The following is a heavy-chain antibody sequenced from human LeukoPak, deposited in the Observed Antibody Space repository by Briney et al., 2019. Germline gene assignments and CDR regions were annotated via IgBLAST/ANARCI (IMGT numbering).Heavy chain of an antibody. CDR3: TKGGRWELPYYFDY. CDR1: GFTFSSYA. D-gene: IGHD1-26*01. CDR2: ISYDGSNK. Sequence: GGSLRLSCAASGFTFSSYAMHWVRQAPGKGLEGVAVISYDGSNKYYADSVKGRFTISRDNSKNTLYLQMNSLRAEDTALYYCTKGGRWELPYYFDYWGQGTLVTVSS. V-gene: IGHV3-30*04. J-gene: IGHJ4*02.